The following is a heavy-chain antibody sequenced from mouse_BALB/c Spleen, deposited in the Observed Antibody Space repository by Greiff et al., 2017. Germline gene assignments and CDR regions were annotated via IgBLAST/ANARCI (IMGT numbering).Heavy chain of an antibody. J-gene: IGHJ4*01. CDR2: ISSGGSYT. CDR1: GFTFSSYA. CDR3: ARGKTVVATGGMDY. Sequence: EVKLVESGGGLVKPGGSLKLSCAASGFTFSSYAMSWVRQSPEKRLEWVAEISSGGSYTYYPDTVTGRFTISRDNAKNTLYLEMSSLRSEDTAMYYCARGKTVVATGGMDYWGQGTSVTVSS. V-gene: IGHV5-9-4*01. D-gene: IGHD1-1*01.